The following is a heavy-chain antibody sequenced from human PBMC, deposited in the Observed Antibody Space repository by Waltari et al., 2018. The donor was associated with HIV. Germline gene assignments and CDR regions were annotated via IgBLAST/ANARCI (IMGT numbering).Heavy chain of an antibody. V-gene: IGHV4-34*01. CDR2: INHRRNT. Sequence: QVQLQQWVAGLLKPSETLSLTCAVYGEPFDGYYWSWIRQPPGKRLEWMGEINHRRNTNYNPSLKSRLTMSVDASKNQFSLNLNSVTAADTGVYYCARRALWLRPVYYFDYWGQGALVTVSS. CDR1: GEPFDGYY. J-gene: IGHJ4*02. D-gene: IGHD5-12*01. CDR3: ARRALWLRPVYYFDY.